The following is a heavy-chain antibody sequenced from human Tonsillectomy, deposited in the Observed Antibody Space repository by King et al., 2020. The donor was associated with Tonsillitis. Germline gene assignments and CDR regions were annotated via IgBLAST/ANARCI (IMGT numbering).Heavy chain of an antibody. CDR1: GDTFTGHF. V-gene: IGHV1-2*02. D-gene: IGHD3-22*01. J-gene: IGHJ1*01. Sequence: VQLVESGAELRKPGASVTVSCRTSGDTFTGHFVHWVRQAPGQGLEWMGWINPNSGDTNYAQKFQGRVTLSGDVSSTTAYMGLSSLRPDDTAVYYCATNAIASDSSAYRDFRHWGQGTLVTVSS. CDR2: INPNSGDT. CDR3: ATNAIASDSSAYRDFRH.